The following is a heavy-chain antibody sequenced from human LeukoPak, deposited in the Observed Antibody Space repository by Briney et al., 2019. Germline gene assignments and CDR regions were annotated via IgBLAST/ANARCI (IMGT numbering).Heavy chain of an antibody. Sequence: ASVKVSCKASGYTFTGYYMHWVRQAPGQGLEWMGWINPNSGGTNYAQKFQGRVTMTRDTSISTAYMELSRLRSDDTAVYYCARDIPDSSSSGNYFDYWGQGTLVTVSS. CDR1: GYTFTGYY. D-gene: IGHD6-6*01. CDR3: ARDIPDSSSSGNYFDY. CDR2: INPNSGGT. V-gene: IGHV1-2*02. J-gene: IGHJ4*02.